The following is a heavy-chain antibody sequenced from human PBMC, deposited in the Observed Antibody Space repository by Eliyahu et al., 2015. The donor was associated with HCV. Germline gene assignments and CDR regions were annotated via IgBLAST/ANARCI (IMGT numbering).Heavy chain of an antibody. D-gene: IGHD3-16*01. CDR1: GYTFPGHI. Sequence: QVVLVQSGAEVKKPGASVKVSCKASGYTFPGHILHWGRQAPGQGLEWMGAINPSDGATSYAQKFQGRVTLTRDTSTSTVYMDLSSLRSEDTAVYYCALGSYPSSFDPWGQGPLVTVSS. V-gene: IGHV1-46*03. J-gene: IGHJ5*02. CDR2: INPSDGAT. CDR3: ALGSYPSSFDP.